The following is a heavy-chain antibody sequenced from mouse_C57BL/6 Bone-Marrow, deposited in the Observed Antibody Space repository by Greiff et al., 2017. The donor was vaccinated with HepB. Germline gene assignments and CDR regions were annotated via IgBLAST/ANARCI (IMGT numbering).Heavy chain of an antibody. V-gene: IGHV1-42*01. CDR2: INPSTGGT. J-gene: IGHJ2*01. CDR1: GYSFTGYY. Sequence: EVQLQQSGPELVKPGASVKISCKASGYSFTGYYMNWVKQSPEKSLEWIGEINPSTGGTTYNQKFKAKATLTVDKSSSTAYMQLKSLTSEDSAVYYCARERGRHDYAYWGQGTTLTVSS. CDR3: ARERGRHDYAY. D-gene: IGHD2-4*01.